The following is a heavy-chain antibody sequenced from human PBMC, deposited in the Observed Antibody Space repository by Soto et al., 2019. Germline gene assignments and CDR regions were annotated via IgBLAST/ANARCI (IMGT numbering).Heavy chain of an antibody. Sequence: QVQLVQSGAEVKKPGSSVKVSCKASGGTFSSYAISWVRQAPGQGVEWMGGIIPIFGTGDYAQKFQGRVTMISDQSTNTTYMDLGSLSSEDTAAYFGSSNYGDHKYYYGMDVWGQGTTVTVSS. D-gene: IGHD4-17*01. J-gene: IGHJ6*02. CDR2: IIPIFGTG. V-gene: IGHV1-69*05. CDR1: GGTFSSYA. CDR3: SSNYGDHKYYYGMDV.